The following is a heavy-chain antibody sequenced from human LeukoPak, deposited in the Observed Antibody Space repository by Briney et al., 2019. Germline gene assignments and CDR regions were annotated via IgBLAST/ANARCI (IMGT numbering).Heavy chain of an antibody. V-gene: IGHV3-30-3*01. J-gene: IGHJ6*02. Sequence: PGRSLRLSCAASGFTFSSYAMHWVRQAPGKGLEWVAVISYDGSNKYYADSVKGRFTISRDNSKNTLYLQMNSLRAEDTAVYYCARGIVVVTAIRLHYYYYGMDVWGQGTTVTVSS. D-gene: IGHD2-21*02. CDR1: GFTFSSYA. CDR3: ARGIVVVTAIRLHYYYYGMDV. CDR2: ISYDGSNK.